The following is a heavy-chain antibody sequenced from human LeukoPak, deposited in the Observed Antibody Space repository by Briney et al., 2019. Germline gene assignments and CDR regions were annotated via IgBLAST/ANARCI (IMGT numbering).Heavy chain of an antibody. CDR2: IYYSGST. Sequence: PSETLSLTCTVSGGSVSSGSYYWSWIRQPPGKGLEWIGYIYYSGSTNYNPSLKSRVTISVDTSKNQFSLKLSSVTAADTAVYYCARGVAVAGNLDYWGQGTLVTVSS. V-gene: IGHV4-61*01. CDR3: ARGVAVAGNLDY. J-gene: IGHJ4*02. D-gene: IGHD6-19*01. CDR1: GGSVSSGSYY.